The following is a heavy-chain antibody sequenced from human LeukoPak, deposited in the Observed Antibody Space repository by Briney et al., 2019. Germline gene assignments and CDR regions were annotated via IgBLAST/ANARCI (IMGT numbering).Heavy chain of an antibody. CDR1: GYTFTNYG. Sequence: GASVKVSCKASGYTFTNYGISWVRQAPGQGLEWMGWISPYNGNTNYSQKLQGRVTITTETSTTTAYMELRSLRSDDTAVYYCARDLDIVVVVAAVRHYGLDVWGQGTTVTVSS. CDR2: ISPYNGNT. D-gene: IGHD2-15*01. J-gene: IGHJ6*02. CDR3: ARDLDIVVVVAAVRHYGLDV. V-gene: IGHV1-18*01.